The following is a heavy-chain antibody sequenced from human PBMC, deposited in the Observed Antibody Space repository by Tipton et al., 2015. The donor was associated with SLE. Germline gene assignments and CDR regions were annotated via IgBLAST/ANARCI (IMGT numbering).Heavy chain of an antibody. CDR2: IKGDGNSA. CDR3: AKGNTIRVWPEDNWYYYGMDV. V-gene: IGHV3-74*01. J-gene: IGHJ6*02. Sequence: GSLRLSCAASGFTFSSYNMNWVRQAPGEGLVWVSRIKGDGNSARYADFVKGRFTISRDNAKNSLNLQMNSLRLEDTALYYCAKGNTIRVWPEDNWYYYGMDVWGQGTTVTVS. D-gene: IGHD1-1*01. CDR1: GFTFSSYN.